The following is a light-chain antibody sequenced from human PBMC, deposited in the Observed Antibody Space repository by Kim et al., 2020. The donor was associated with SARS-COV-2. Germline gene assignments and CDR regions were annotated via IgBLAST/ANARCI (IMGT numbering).Light chain of an antibody. V-gene: IGKV1-39*01. Sequence: DIRMTQSPSSLSASVGDRVTITCRSSQNMNNFLNWYQQKPGKAPQLLIYAASTLQSGISPRFSGSGSGTDFTLTITSLQPEDFATYYCQQSSRSPWTFGQGTKVDI. J-gene: IGKJ1*01. CDR1: QNMNNF. CDR2: AAS. CDR3: QQSSRSPWT.